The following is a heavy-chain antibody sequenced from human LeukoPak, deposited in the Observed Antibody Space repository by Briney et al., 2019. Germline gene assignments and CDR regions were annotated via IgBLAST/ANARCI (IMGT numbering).Heavy chain of an antibody. CDR2: IYSGGST. V-gene: IGHV3-66*02. J-gene: IGHJ3*02. CDR1: GFTVSSNY. D-gene: IGHD2-2*01. CDR3: ARGARYCSSTSCYSDDAFDI. Sequence: GGSLRLSCAASGFTVSSNYMSWVRQAPGKGLEWVSVIYSGGSTYYADSVKGRFTISRDNSKNTLYLQMNSLRAEDTAVYYCARGARYCSSTSCYSDDAFDIRGQGTMVTVSS.